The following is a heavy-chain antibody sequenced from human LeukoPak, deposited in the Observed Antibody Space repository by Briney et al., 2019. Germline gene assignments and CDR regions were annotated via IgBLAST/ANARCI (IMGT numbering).Heavy chain of an antibody. CDR1: GFTFSSYG. J-gene: IGHJ6*02. V-gene: IGHV3-33*01. CDR2: IWYDGSNK. CDR3: ARERTVPAAIWGAKGYYYYSMDV. Sequence: GRSLRLSCAASGFTFSSYGMHWVRQAPGKGLEWVAVIWYDGSNKYYADSVKGRFTISRDNSKNTLYLQMNSLRAEDTAVYYCARERTVPAAIWGAKGYYYYSMDVWGQGTTVTVSS. D-gene: IGHD2-2*02.